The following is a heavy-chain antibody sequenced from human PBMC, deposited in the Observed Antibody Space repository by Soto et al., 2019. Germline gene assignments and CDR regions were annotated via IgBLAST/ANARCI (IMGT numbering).Heavy chain of an antibody. CDR3: AMGIAAALAWFDF. CDR2: IYYSGST. Sequence: KPSETLSLTCTVSGGSISSGGYYWSWIRQHPGKGLEWIGYIYYSGSTYYNPSLKSRVTISVDTSKNQFSLKLSSVTAADTAVYYCAMGIAAALAWFDFWGQGTLVTVSS. D-gene: IGHD6-13*01. CDR1: GGSISSGGYY. J-gene: IGHJ5*01. V-gene: IGHV4-31*03.